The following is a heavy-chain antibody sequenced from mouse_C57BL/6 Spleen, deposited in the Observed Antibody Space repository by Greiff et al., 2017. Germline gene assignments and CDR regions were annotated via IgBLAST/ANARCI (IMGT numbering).Heavy chain of an antibody. D-gene: IGHD1-1*01. CDR1: GYTFTSYW. CDR2: IYPGSGST. CDR3: AKWGYYGSSYGYVDV. V-gene: IGHV1-55*01. J-gene: IGHJ1*03. Sequence: QVQLQQPGAELVKPGASVKMSCKASGYTFTSYWITWVKQRPGQGLEWIGDIYPGSGSTNYNEKFKSKATLTVDTASRTAYMQLSSLTSEDSAVYYCAKWGYYGSSYGYVDVWGTGTTVTVSS.